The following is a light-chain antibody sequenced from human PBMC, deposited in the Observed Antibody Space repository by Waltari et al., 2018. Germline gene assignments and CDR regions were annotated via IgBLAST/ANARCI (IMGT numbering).Light chain of an antibody. CDR1: SSDVGSYNL. J-gene: IGLJ3*02. CDR2: EVT. CDR3: CSYAGSSTLGV. Sequence: QSALTQPASVSGSPGQSITISCTGTSSDVGSYNLVSWYRQHPGKVPKVLIYEVTKRPSGVPNRFSGSKSGHTASLTISGLQAEDEADYYCCSYAGSSTLGVFGGGTKLTVL. V-gene: IGLV2-23*02.